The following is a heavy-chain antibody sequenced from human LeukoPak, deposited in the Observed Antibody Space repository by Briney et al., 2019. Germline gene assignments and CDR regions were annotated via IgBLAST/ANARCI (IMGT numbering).Heavy chain of an antibody. J-gene: IGHJ6*03. CDR1: GFTFSSYA. Sequence: PGGSLRLSCAASGFTFSSYAMSWVRQAPGKGLEWVSAISGSGSSTYYADSVKGRFTISRDNSKNTLYLQMNSLKTEDTAVYYCTRTVPYMDVWGKGTTVTVSS. D-gene: IGHD1/OR15-1a*01. CDR3: TRTVPYMDV. CDR2: ISGSGSST. V-gene: IGHV3-23*01.